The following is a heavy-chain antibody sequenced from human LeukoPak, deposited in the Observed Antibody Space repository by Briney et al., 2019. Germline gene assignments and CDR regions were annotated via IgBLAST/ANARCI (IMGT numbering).Heavy chain of an antibody. Sequence: SVKVSCKASGGTFSSYAISWVRQAPGQGLEWMGGIIPIFGTANYAQKFQGRVTITADESTSTAYMELSSLRSGDTAVYYCARSKALRLDDIYYWGQGTLVTVSS. CDR1: GGTFSSYA. CDR3: ARSKALRLDDIYY. CDR2: IIPIFGTA. J-gene: IGHJ4*02. V-gene: IGHV1-69*13. D-gene: IGHD3-9*01.